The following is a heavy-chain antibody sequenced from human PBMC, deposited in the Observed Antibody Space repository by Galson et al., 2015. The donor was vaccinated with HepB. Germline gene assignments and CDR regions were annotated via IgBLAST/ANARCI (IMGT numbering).Heavy chain of an antibody. D-gene: IGHD5-18*01. CDR1: GFTFSSYW. CDR3: ARGRIAMVTQLYYFDY. CDR2: IKQDGSEK. J-gene: IGHJ4*02. Sequence: SLRLSCAASGFTFSSYWMSWVRQAPGKGLEWVANIKQDGSEKYYVDSVKGRFTISRDNAKNSLYLQMSSLRAEDTAVYYCARGRIAMVTQLYYFDYWGQGTLVTVSS. V-gene: IGHV3-7*01.